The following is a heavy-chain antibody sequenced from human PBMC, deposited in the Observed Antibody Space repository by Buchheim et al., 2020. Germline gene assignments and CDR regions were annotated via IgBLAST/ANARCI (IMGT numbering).Heavy chain of an antibody. D-gene: IGHD6-19*01. V-gene: IGHV3-11*06. Sequence: QVQLVESGGGLVKPGGSLRLSCAASGFTFSDYYMSWIRQAPGKGLEWVSYISSSSSYTNYADSVKGRFTISRDNAKNSLYLQMNSLRAEDTAVYYCARDSFSGWAEVDYYYYGMDVWGQGTT. J-gene: IGHJ6*02. CDR1: GFTFSDYY. CDR3: ARDSFSGWAEVDYYYYGMDV. CDR2: ISSSSSYT.